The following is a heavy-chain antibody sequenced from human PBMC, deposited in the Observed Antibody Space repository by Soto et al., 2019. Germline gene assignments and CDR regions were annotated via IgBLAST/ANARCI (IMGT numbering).Heavy chain of an antibody. CDR1: GFNFNLFT. CDR2: VSNDGNNK. V-gene: IGHV3-30-3*01. CDR3: ARGNMDV. Sequence: QVQLVESGGGVVQPGTSLRLSCTASGFNFNLFTAHWVRQAPGKGLDWVAVVSNDGNNKYYADSVKGRFTISRDNSKNTLYLQMNSLRTEYTALYYCARGNMDVWGRGTTVIVSS. J-gene: IGHJ6*02.